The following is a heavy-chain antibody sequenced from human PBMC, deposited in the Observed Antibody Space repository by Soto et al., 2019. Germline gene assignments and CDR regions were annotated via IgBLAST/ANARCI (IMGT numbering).Heavy chain of an antibody. V-gene: IGHV3-30-3*01. CDR3: ARDDGGGATRGASDY. J-gene: IGHJ4*02. CDR1: GFTFSSYA. Sequence: QVQLVESGGGVVQPGRSLRLSCAASGFTFSSYAMHWVRQAPGKGLEWVAVISYDGSNKYYADSVKGRFTISRDNSKNTLYMQMNSLRAEDTAVYYCARDDGGGATRGASDYWGQGTLVTVSS. CDR2: ISYDGSNK. D-gene: IGHD1-26*01.